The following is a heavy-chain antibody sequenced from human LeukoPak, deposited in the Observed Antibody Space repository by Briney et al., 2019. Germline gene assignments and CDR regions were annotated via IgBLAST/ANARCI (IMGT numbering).Heavy chain of an antibody. V-gene: IGHV4-4*09. J-gene: IGHJ4*02. CDR3: ARIPLAYSGAYYFDY. Sequence: PSETLCLTCTVSRGSISGSIRSFYWSWLRQPPGKGLEWIGYISSSVSTHDNPSLRSRVTIYLDASKNQFFLTLSSVSAADTALYYCARIPLAYSGAYYFDYWGQGTLVTVSP. D-gene: IGHD1-26*01. CDR1: RGSISGSIRSFY. CDR2: ISSSVST.